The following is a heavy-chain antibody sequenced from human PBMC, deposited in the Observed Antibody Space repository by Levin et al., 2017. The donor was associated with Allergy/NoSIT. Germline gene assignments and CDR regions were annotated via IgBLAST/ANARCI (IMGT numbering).Heavy chain of an antibody. D-gene: IGHD6-13*01. Sequence: ESGPTLVKPTQTLTLTCTFSGFSLSTSGVGVGWIRQPPGKALEWLALIYWDDDKRYSPSLKSRLTITKDTSKNQVVLTMTNMDPVDTATYYCAHRRGGSSSTLRYFDYWGQGTLVTVSS. V-gene: IGHV2-5*02. CDR3: AHRRGGSSSTLRYFDY. J-gene: IGHJ4*02. CDR1: GFSLSTSGVG. CDR2: IYWDDDK.